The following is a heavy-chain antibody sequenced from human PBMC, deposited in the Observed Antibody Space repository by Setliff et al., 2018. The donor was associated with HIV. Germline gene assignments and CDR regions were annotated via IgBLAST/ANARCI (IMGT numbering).Heavy chain of an antibody. D-gene: IGHD1-26*01. J-gene: IGHJ4*02. Sequence: GASVKVSCKAYAGTFNNYAISWVRQAPGKGLEWLGVIIPLIGFVKYAQMFQGRATITTDASTTTVYLELSSLKSDDTAVYYCTRGHRDGRNHREEDSWGQGTLVTV. V-gene: IGHV1-69*05. CDR1: AGTFNNYA. CDR2: IIPLIGFV. CDR3: TRGHRDGRNHREEDS.